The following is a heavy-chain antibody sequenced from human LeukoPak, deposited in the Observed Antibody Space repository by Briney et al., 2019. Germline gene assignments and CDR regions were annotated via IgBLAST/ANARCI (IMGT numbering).Heavy chain of an antibody. Sequence: SGTLSLTCAVSGGSISSSNWWSWVRQPPGKGLEWIGEIYHSGSTNYNPSLKSRVTISVDKSKNQFSLKLSSVTAADTAVYYCARAPYCSSTSCPSGDAFDIWGQGTMVTVSS. CDR2: IYHSGST. CDR3: ARAPYCSSTSCPSGDAFDI. D-gene: IGHD2-2*01. CDR1: GGSISSSNW. V-gene: IGHV4-4*02. J-gene: IGHJ3*02.